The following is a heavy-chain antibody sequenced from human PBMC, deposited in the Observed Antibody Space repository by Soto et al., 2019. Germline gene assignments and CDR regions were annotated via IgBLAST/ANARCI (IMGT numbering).Heavy chain of an antibody. CDR2: ISAYNGNT. Sequence: GASVKVSCKASGYTFTSYGISWVRQAPGQGLEWMGWISAYNGNTNYAQKLQGRVTMTTDTSTSTAYMELRSLRSDDTAVYYCARVVAVAGTVGYYYYGMDVWGXGTTVNVSS. CDR3: ARVVAVAGTVGYYYYGMDV. J-gene: IGHJ6*02. CDR1: GYTFTSYG. D-gene: IGHD6-19*01. V-gene: IGHV1-18*04.